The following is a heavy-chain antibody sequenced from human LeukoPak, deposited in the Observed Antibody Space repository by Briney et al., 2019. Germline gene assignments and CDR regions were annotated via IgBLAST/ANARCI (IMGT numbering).Heavy chain of an antibody. CDR2: INHSGST. Sequence: PSETLSLTCAVYGGSFSGYYWSWIRQPPGKGLEWIGEINHSGSTNYNPSLKSRVTISVDTSKNQFSLKLSSVTAADTAVYYCARSSGYRGSFDPWGQGTLVTVSS. V-gene: IGHV4-34*01. D-gene: IGHD6-13*01. CDR3: ARSSGYRGSFDP. CDR1: GGSFSGYY. J-gene: IGHJ5*02.